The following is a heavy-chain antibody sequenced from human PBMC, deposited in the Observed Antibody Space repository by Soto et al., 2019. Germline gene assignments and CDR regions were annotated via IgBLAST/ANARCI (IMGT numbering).Heavy chain of an antibody. D-gene: IGHD2-15*01. J-gene: IGHJ4*02. Sequence: QVQLVQSGAEVKKPGSSVKVSCKASGGTFSSYAISWVRQAPGQGLEWMGGIIPIFGTANYAQKFQGRVTITADDSTSTAYMELSSLRSEDTAVYYCARGVDCSGGSCYSSFAFDYWGQGTLVTVSS. V-gene: IGHV1-69*01. CDR1: GGTFSSYA. CDR3: ARGVDCSGGSCYSSFAFDY. CDR2: IIPIFGTA.